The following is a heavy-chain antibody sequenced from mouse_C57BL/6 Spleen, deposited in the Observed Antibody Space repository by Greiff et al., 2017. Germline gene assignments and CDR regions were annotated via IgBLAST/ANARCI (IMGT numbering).Heavy chain of an antibody. D-gene: IGHD4-1*01. CDR2: ISYDGSN. V-gene: IGHV3-6*01. J-gene: IGHJ2*01. CDR1: GFSITSGYY. CDR3: ARGTSGAGPDY. Sequence: ESGPGLVKPSQSLSLTCSVTGFSITSGYYSNWLRQFTGKKLEWMGYISYDGSNNYNPSLKNRISITRDTAKNQFFLKLNSVSTEDTATYYCARGTSGAGPDYWGQGTTLTVSS.